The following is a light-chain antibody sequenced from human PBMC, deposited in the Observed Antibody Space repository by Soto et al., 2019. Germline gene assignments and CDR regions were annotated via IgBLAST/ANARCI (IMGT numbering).Light chain of an antibody. CDR2: DVS. Sequence: QSVLTQPPSASGSPGQSVAISCTGTSSDIGNYNFVSWYQQKPGKAPKLLIYDVSRRPSGVPDRFSGSKSGNTASLTVSGLQAEDEGDYYCASYAGNNRLLFGGVTKLTVL. CDR3: ASYAGNNRLL. CDR1: SSDIGNYNF. V-gene: IGLV2-8*01. J-gene: IGLJ2*01.